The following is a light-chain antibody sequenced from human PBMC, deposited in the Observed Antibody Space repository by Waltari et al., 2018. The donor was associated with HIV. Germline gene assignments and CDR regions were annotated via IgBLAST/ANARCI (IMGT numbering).Light chain of an antibody. J-gene: IGKJ1*01. CDR1: QSVSSSY. CDR3: HQYDSSPRT. Sequence: EIVLTQSPGPLSLSPGERATLSCRASQSVSSSYLAWYQQKPGQAPRLLIYGASSRATGIPDRFSGSGSGTDFTLTISRLDPEDFAVYYCHQYDSSPRTFGQGTKVEIK. V-gene: IGKV3-20*01. CDR2: GAS.